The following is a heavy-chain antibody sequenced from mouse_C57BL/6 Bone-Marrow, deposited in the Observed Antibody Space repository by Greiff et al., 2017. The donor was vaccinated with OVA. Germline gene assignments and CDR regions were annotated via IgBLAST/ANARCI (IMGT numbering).Heavy chain of an antibody. CDR2: ISYDGSN. V-gene: IGHV3-6*01. CDR3: AREVYSPLRYWYFDV. D-gene: IGHD1-1*01. J-gene: IGHJ1*03. Sequence: ESGPGLVKPSQSLSLTCSVTGYSITSGYYWNWIRQFPGNKLEWMGYISYDGSNNYNPSLKNRNSITRDTSKNQFFLKLNSVTTEDTATYYCAREVYSPLRYWYFDVWGTGTTVTVSS. CDR1: GYSITSGYY.